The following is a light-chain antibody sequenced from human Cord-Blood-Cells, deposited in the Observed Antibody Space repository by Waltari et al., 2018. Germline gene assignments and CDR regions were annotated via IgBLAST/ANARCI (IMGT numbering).Light chain of an antibody. CDR3: QQRSNWPRT. CDR2: DAS. Sequence: EIVLTQSPATLSLSPGARATLSCRASQCVSSYLAWYQQKPGQAPRLLIYDASNRATGIPARFSGSGSGTDFTLTISSLEPEDFAVYYCQQRSNWPRTFGQGTKLEIK. V-gene: IGKV3-11*01. J-gene: IGKJ2*01. CDR1: QCVSSY.